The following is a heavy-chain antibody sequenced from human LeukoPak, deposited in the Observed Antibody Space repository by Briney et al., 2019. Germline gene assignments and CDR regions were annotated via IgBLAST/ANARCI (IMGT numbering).Heavy chain of an antibody. J-gene: IGHJ4*02. V-gene: IGHV3-23*01. CDR1: GFTFSSYA. D-gene: IGHD3-10*01. CDR3: AKKRVQRNWYGFIFDY. CDR2: ISGSGGST. Sequence: GGSLRLSCAASGFTFSSYAMIWVRQAPGKGLEWVSAISGSGGSTYYADSVKGRFTVSRDNSKNTLYLQMNSLRAEDTAVYYCAKKRVQRNWYGFIFDYWGQGTLVTVSS.